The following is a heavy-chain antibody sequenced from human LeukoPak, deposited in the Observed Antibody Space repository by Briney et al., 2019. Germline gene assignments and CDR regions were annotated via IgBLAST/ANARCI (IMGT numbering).Heavy chain of an antibody. Sequence: SQTLSLTCAISGDSFSSDSAAWNWIRQSPSRGLEWLARTYFRSKWYYDYALAVKGRITINPDTSKNQFSLQLNSVTPEDTAVYFCARDPVGGSTIFDSWGQGTLVTVSS. CDR2: TYFRSKWYY. V-gene: IGHV6-1*01. J-gene: IGHJ4*02. CDR1: GDSFSSDSAA. CDR3: ARDPVGGSTIFDS. D-gene: IGHD1-26*01.